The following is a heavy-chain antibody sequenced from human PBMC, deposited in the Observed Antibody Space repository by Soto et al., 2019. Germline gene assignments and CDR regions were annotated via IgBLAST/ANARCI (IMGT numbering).Heavy chain of an antibody. Sequence: EVQLVESGGGLVQPGGSLRLSCAASGFTFSSYEMNWVRQAPGKGLEWVSYISSSSSTIYYADSVKGRFTISRDNAKNSLYLQMNSLRAEDTAVYYCARDRLGGMDVWGQGTTVTVCS. D-gene: IGHD2-21*01. J-gene: IGHJ6*02. CDR1: GFTFSSYE. CDR3: ARDRLGGMDV. V-gene: IGHV3-48*03. CDR2: ISSSSSTI.